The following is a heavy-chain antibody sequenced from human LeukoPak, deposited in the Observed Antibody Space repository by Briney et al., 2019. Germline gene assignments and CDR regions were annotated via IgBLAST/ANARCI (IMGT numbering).Heavy chain of an antibody. Sequence: PGGSLRLSCAASGFTFSDYYMSWIRQAPGKGLEWVSYISSSGSTIYYADSVKGRFTISRDNAKNSLYLQMNSLRAEDTAVCYCARDGVYLDYVWGSYRPKTGDWFDPWGQGTLVTVSS. D-gene: IGHD3-16*02. CDR3: ARDGVYLDYVWGSYRPKTGDWFDP. J-gene: IGHJ5*02. CDR1: GFTFSDYY. CDR2: ISSSGSTI. V-gene: IGHV3-11*04.